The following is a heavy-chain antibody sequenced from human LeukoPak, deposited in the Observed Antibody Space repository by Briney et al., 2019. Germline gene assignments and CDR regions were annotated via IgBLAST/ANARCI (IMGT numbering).Heavy chain of an antibody. CDR3: ARPAKQGWFDP. CDR2: INHSGST. D-gene: IGHD2-2*01. Sequence: SETLSLTCAVYGGSFSGYYWSWNRQPPGKGLEWIGEINHSGSTYYNPSLKSRVTIPVDTSKNQFSLKLSSVTAADTAVYYCARPAKQGWFDPWGQGTLVTVSS. V-gene: IGHV4-34*01. CDR1: GGSFSGYY. J-gene: IGHJ5*02.